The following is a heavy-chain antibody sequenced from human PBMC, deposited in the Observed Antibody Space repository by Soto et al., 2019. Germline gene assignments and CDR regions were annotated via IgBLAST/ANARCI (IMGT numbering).Heavy chain of an antibody. CDR1: GFTFSSYS. V-gene: IGHV3-48*01. CDR3: ARVVRYPPRFDY. D-gene: IGHD2-15*01. CDR2: ISSSRSTI. J-gene: IGHJ4*02. Sequence: EVQLVESGGGLVQPGGSLRLSCAASGFTFSSYSMNWVRQAPGKGLEWVSYISSSRSTIYYADSVKGRFTISRDNAKNSLYLQMTSLRAEDTAVYYCARVVRYPPRFDYWGQGTLVTVSS.